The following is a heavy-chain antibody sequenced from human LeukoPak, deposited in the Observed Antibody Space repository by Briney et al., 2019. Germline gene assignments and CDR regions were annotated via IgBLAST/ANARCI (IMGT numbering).Heavy chain of an antibody. CDR2: LYYTGTT. D-gene: IGHD2-15*01. CDR3: ARDGCSGGSCSYFDY. Sequence: SETLSLTCTVSGGSISSSSYYWGWLRQPPGKGLEWIGSLYYTGTTYYNPSLKSRVTISVDTSKNQFSLNLTSVTAADTAVYYCARDGCSGGSCSYFDYWGRGTLVTVPS. J-gene: IGHJ4*02. CDR1: GGSISSSSYY. V-gene: IGHV4-39*02.